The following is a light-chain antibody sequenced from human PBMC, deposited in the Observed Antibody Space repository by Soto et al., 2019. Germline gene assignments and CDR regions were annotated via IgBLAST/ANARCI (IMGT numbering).Light chain of an antibody. V-gene: IGKV1-9*01. CDR1: QGIDTS. CDR2: AAS. Sequence: ILLTQSPSSLSASVGDRVTITCRASQGIDTSLAWYQQKPGKAPKLLIYAASNFQSGVPSRFSGSGSGTEFTVTISSLQPEDFATYYCQQLNSYPITFGQGTRLEIK. J-gene: IGKJ5*01. CDR3: QQLNSYPIT.